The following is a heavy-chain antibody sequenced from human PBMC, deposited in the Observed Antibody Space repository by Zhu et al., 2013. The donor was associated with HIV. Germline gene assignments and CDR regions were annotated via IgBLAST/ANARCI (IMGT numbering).Heavy chain of an antibody. CDR1: GYTFNTHG. Sequence: QVQLVQSGAEVKKPGASVKVSCKASGYTFNTHGINWVRQAPGQGLEWMGWISAYNGNTNYAQKLQGRVTMITDTSTSTAYMELRSLRSDDTALYYCARGPVEPAATAIYYYMDVVGRRGTAVHRLX. CDR3: ARGPVEPAATAIYYYMDV. V-gene: IGHV1-18*01. D-gene: IGHD2-2*01. J-gene: IGHJ6*03. CDR2: ISAYNGNT.